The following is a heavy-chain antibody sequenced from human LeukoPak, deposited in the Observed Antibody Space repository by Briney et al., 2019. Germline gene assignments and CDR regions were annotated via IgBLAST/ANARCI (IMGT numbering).Heavy chain of an antibody. V-gene: IGHV1-69*05. D-gene: IGHD6-19*01. CDR1: GGTFSSYA. CDR2: IIPIFGTA. CDR3: ARMTDGSGWYPNWFDP. Sequence: ASVKVSCKASGGTFSSYAISWVLQAPGQGLEWMGRIIPIFGTANYAQKFQGRVTITTDESTSTAYMELSSLRSEDTAVYYCARMTDGSGWYPNWFDPWGQGTLVTVSS. J-gene: IGHJ5*02.